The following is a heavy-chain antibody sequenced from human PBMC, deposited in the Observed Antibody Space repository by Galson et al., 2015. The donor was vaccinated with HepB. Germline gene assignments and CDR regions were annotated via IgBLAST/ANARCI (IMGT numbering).Heavy chain of an antibody. CDR1: GYTFTSYA. D-gene: IGHD2-2*01. CDR3: ARWGYCSSTSCPYYYYYYGMDV. Sequence: SVKVSCKASGYTFTSYAMHWVRQAPGQRLEWMGWINAGNGNTKYSQKFQGRVTITRDTSASTAYMELSSLRSEDTAVYYCARWGYCSSTSCPYYYYYYGMDVWGQGTTVTVSS. V-gene: IGHV1-3*01. CDR2: INAGNGNT. J-gene: IGHJ6*02.